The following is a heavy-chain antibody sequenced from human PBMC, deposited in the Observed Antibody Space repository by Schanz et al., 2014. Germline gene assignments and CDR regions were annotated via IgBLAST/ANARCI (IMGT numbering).Heavy chain of an antibody. CDR1: GFIVRSNY. D-gene: IGHD6-13*01. J-gene: IGHJ3*01. Sequence: EVQLVESGGGLVQPGGSLRLSCAVSGFIVRSNYMTWVRQAPGKGLEWVAAVSSRSDEIKYADSVRGRFTISRDNSKNTLYLQMNSLRVEDTALYYCAKDKAAGSAWFDGFNVWGQGTMVTVSS. CDR3: AKDKAAGSAWFDGFNV. V-gene: IGHV3-23*04. CDR2: VSSRSDEI.